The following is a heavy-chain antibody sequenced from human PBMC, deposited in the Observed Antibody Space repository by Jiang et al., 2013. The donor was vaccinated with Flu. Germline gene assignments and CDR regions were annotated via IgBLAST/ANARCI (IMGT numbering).Heavy chain of an antibody. J-gene: IGHJ4*02. CDR3: ARSPSRGSMIAGY. CDR1: GDSIRSGTYY. Sequence: GPGLVKPSQTLSLTCSVSGDSIRSGTYYWSWIRQHPGKGLEWIGYIYYSGSTNYNPSLKSRVTISIDTSKNQFSLKLTSVTAADTAVYYCARSPSRGSMIAGYWGQGTPVTVSS. CDR2: IYYSGST. D-gene: IGHD3-22*01. V-gene: IGHV4-31*03.